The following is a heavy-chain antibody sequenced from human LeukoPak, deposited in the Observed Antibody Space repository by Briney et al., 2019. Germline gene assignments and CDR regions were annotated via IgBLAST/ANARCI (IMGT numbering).Heavy chain of an antibody. Sequence: HSGRSLRLSCAASGFTFDDYAMHWVRQAPGRGLEWASTISWHSGAIVYADSVKGRFTISRDNAKNSLYLQMNSLRTEDTALYYCAKADMAVADMYYFDYWGQGTLVTVSS. CDR3: AKADMAVADMYYFDY. D-gene: IGHD6-19*01. CDR1: GFTFDDYA. V-gene: IGHV3-9*01. CDR2: ISWHSGAI. J-gene: IGHJ4*02.